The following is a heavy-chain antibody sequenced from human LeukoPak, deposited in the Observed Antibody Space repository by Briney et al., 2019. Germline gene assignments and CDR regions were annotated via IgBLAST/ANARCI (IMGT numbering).Heavy chain of an antibody. CDR3: ARDRGILTGYSEGEYFQH. J-gene: IGHJ1*01. CDR1: GFTFDDYG. D-gene: IGHD3-9*01. Sequence: GGSLRLSCAASGFTFDDYGMSWVRQAPGKGLEWVSGINWNGGSTGYADSVKGRFTISRDNAKNSLYLQMNSLRAEDTAVYYCARDRGILTGYSEGEYFQHWGQGTLVTVSS. V-gene: IGHV3-20*04. CDR2: INWNGGST.